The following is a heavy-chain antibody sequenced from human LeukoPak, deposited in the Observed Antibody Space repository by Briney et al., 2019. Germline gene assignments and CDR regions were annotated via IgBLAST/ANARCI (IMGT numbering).Heavy chain of an antibody. CDR1: GGSISSSSYY. D-gene: IGHD3-9*01. CDR2: IYYSGST. V-gene: IGHV4-39*07. J-gene: IGHJ3*02. Sequence: SETLSLTCAVSGGSISSSSYYWGWIRQPPGKGLEWIGSIYYSGSTYYNPSLESRVTISVDTSKNQFSLKLSSVTAADTAVYYCARVAGNTRYFDWLDAFDIWGQGTMVTVSS. CDR3: ARVAGNTRYFDWLDAFDI.